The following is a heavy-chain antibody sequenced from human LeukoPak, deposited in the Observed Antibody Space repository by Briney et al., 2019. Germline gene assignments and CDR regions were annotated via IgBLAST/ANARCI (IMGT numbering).Heavy chain of an antibody. CDR2: ISGSSAYT. V-gene: IGHV3-11*03. Sequence: PGGSLRLSCAASGFSFSDYYMSWIRQAPGKGLEWLSYISGSSAYTNYADSVKGRFIISRDNAKSSLYLQMNSLRAEDTAVYYCARISGSGSYYGPFDYWGQGTLVTVSS. D-gene: IGHD3-10*01. CDR1: GFSFSDYY. CDR3: ARISGSGSYYGPFDY. J-gene: IGHJ4*02.